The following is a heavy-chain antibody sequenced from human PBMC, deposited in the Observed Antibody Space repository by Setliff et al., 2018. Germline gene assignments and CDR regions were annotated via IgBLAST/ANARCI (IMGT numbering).Heavy chain of an antibody. CDR3: GSRQFPGGGNYYYFMDV. Sequence: ASVKVSCKASGGTFRDFAISWVRQAPGQGLEWMGGIMPVFGTPDYAQKFEGRVTISADETTTTAYLELSSPRSEDTGVYYCGSRQFPGGGNYYYFMDVWGKGTTVTVSS. J-gene: IGHJ6*03. V-gene: IGHV1-69*13. D-gene: IGHD1-1*01. CDR1: GGTFRDFA. CDR2: IMPVFGTP.